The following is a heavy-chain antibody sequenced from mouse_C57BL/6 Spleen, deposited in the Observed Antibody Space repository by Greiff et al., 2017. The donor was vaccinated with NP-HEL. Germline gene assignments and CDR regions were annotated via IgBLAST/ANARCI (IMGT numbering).Heavy chain of an antibody. J-gene: IGHJ4*01. Sequence: EVHLVESGGGLVKPGGSLKLSCAASGFTFSDYGMHWVRQAPEKGLEWVAYISSGSSTIYYADTVKGRFTSSRDNAKNTLFLQMTSLRSEDTAMYYCARIYYYGSSYAMDYWGQGTSVTVSS. CDR3: ARIYYYGSSYAMDY. CDR1: GFTFSDYG. CDR2: ISSGSSTI. V-gene: IGHV5-17*01. D-gene: IGHD1-1*01.